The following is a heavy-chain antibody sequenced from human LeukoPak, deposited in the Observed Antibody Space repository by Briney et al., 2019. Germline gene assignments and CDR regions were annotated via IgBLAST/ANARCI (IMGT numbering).Heavy chain of an antibody. D-gene: IGHD2-21*02. J-gene: IGHJ4*02. CDR3: ARGGSTDSIHSCGGNCYFLDY. CDR1: GFTFSSYS. V-gene: IGHV3-21*04. Sequence: PGGSLTLSCAASGFTFSSYSMNWVRQAPGEGLEWVSTISSSGSYIYYADSVKGRFTISRDNAKNSLYLQMNSLRAEDTAVYYCARGGSTDSIHSCGGNCYFLDYWGQGTLVTVSS. CDR2: ISSSGSYI.